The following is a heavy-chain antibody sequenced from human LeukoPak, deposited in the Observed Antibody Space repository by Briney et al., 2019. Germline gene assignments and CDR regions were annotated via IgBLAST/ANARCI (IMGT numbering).Heavy chain of an antibody. CDR2: IYYSGST. Sequence: SETLSLTCTVSGGSISSGGYYWSWIRQHPGKGLEWIGYIYYSGSTYYNPSLKSRVTISVDTSKNQFSLKLSSVTAADTAVYYCARAVRDGYNPYYFDYWGQGTLVTVSS. CDR1: GGSISSGGYY. V-gene: IGHV4-31*03. J-gene: IGHJ4*02. D-gene: IGHD5-24*01. CDR3: ARAVRDGYNPYYFDY.